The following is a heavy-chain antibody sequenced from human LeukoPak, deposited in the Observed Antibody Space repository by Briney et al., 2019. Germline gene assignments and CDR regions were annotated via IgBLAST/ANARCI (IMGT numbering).Heavy chain of an antibody. D-gene: IGHD3-22*01. CDR2: ISSGSTYI. J-gene: IGHJ4*02. CDR1: GFTFSSYS. Sequence: GGSLRLSCVASGFTFSSYSGIWVRQTPGKGLECVLSISSGSTYIYSADSVRGRFTISRDNAKNSLFLQMDSLRPDDTAVYHCASGYSYDSLRFWGRGTLVTVSS. CDR3: ASGYSYDSLRF. V-gene: IGHV3-21*01.